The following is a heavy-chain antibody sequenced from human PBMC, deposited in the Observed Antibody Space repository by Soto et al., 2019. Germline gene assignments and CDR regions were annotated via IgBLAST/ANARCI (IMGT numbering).Heavy chain of an antibody. CDR1: GFTFSSYG. CDR2: ISYDGSNK. Sequence: QVQLVESGGGVVQPGRSLRLSCAASGFTFSSYGMHWVRQAPGKGLEWVAVISYDGSNKYYADSVKGRFTISRDNSKNTLYLQMHSLRAEDTAVYYCAKDRKRFLEWLLYRGYYFDYWGQGTLVTVSS. CDR3: AKDRKRFLEWLLYRGYYFDY. J-gene: IGHJ4*02. V-gene: IGHV3-30*18. D-gene: IGHD3-3*01.